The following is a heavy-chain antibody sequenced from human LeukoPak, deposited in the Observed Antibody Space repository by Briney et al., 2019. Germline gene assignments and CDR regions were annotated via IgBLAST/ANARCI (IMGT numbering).Heavy chain of an antibody. CDR1: GFTFMSYW. J-gene: IGHJ4*02. Sequence: GGSLRLSCAASGFTFMSYWMSWVRLAPGKGLEWLAHINEDGRGKYYVDSMKGRFSISRGNAENSLYLQMNSLSAEDTAVYYCARSWNSLDNWGQGTLVTVSS. CDR3: ARSWNSLDN. D-gene: IGHD1/OR15-1a*01. CDR2: INEDGRGK. V-gene: IGHV3-7*04.